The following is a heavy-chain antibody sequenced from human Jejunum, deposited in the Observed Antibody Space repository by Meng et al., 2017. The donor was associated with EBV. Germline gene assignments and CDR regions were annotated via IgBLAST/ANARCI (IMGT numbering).Heavy chain of an antibody. CDR2: ISAGNGIT. J-gene: IGHJ4*02. CDR1: GYTLTNYA. D-gene: IGHD6-13*01. V-gene: IGHV1-3*01. Sequence: HVHLLESGAEVKKPGASVKVSCKASGYTLTNYAIHWVRQAPGQRLEWMGWISAGNGITKYSQKFQGRVTVTRDTSTAYMELSRLRSEDTAVYYCARGSSWYRGDYWGQGTLVTVSS. CDR3: ARGSSWYRGDY.